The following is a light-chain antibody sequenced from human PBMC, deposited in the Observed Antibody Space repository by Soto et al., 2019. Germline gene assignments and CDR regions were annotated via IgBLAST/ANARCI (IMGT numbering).Light chain of an antibody. J-gene: IGLJ1*01. CDR1: SSDVGGYNH. Sequence: QSALTQPASVSGSPGQSITISCTGTSSDVGGYNHVSWYQQHPGKAPKVMIYEVSYRPSGVSSRFSGSESGNTASLTISGLQAEDEADYYCSSYTASSTYVFGGGTKVTVL. V-gene: IGLV2-14*01. CDR2: EVS. CDR3: SSYTASSTYV.